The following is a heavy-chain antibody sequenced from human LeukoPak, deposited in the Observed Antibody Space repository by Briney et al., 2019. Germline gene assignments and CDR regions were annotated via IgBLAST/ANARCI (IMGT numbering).Heavy chain of an antibody. J-gene: IGHJ4*02. CDR2: VSPNNGGT. CDR1: GYMFTGFF. V-gene: IGHV1-2*02. Sequence: ASVKVPCKTSGYMFTGFFIHWVRQAPGQGLEWMGSVSPNNGGTSFAQRFQGRVNMTSDTSTRTAYLQLSGLRFDDTAVYYCASLLWFGDFDYWGQGTPVTVSS. D-gene: IGHD3-10*01. CDR3: ASLLWFGDFDY.